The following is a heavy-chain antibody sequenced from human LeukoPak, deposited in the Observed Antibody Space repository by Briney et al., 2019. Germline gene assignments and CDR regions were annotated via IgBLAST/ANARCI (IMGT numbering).Heavy chain of an antibody. J-gene: IGHJ6*03. Sequence: SETLSLTCTVSGGSISSGSYYWSWIRQPAGKGLEWIGRIYTSGSTNYNPSLKSRVTISVDTSKNQFSLKLSSVTAADTAVYYCARSGSYYYYYYMDVWGKGTTVTISS. D-gene: IGHD1-26*01. CDR3: ARSGSYYYYYYMDV. CDR1: GGSISSGSYY. V-gene: IGHV4-61*02. CDR2: IYTSGST.